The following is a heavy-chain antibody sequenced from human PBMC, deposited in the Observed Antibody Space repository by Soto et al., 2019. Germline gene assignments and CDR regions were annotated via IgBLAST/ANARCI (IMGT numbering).Heavy chain of an antibody. V-gene: IGHV4-59*08. J-gene: IGHJ3*02. CDR1: GGSISSYY. CDR2: IYYSGST. D-gene: IGHD1-1*01. CDR3: VRRYGNAFDI. Sequence: SETLSLTCTVSGGSISSYYWSWIRQPPGKGLEWIGYIYYSGSTNYNPSLKSRVTISVDTSKNQFSLKLSSVTAAGTAVYYCVRRYGNAFDIWGQGTMVTVSS.